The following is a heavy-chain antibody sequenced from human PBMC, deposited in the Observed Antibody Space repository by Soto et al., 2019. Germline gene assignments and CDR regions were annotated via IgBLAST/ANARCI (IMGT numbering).Heavy chain of an antibody. CDR1: GGTFSSYR. J-gene: IGHJ4*02. CDR2: VVPIYRTA. Sequence: SVKVSCKASGGTFSSYRINWVRQAPGQGLEWVGGVVPIYRTADYAQKFQGRVTITADESARTSYMELRSPKSQDTAVYYCVRDSGAKLSSSWGQGTLVTVSS. D-gene: IGHD6-13*01. CDR3: VRDSGAKLSSS. V-gene: IGHV1-69*13.